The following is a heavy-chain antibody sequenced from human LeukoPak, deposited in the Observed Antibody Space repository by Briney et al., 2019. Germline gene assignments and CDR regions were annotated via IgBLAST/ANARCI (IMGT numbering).Heavy chain of an antibody. CDR3: ARDEYLWVVIQLGLFDY. J-gene: IGHJ4*02. Sequence: PGGSLRLSCAASGFSFSDNYMSWIRQAPGKGLEWVAVISSDGNNKYYADSVKGRFTISRDNSKNTLYLQMNSLRAEDTAVYYCARDEYLWVVIQLGLFDYWGQGTLVTVSS. V-gene: IGHV3-30-3*01. CDR2: ISSDGNNK. D-gene: IGHD2-2*01. CDR1: GFSFSDNY.